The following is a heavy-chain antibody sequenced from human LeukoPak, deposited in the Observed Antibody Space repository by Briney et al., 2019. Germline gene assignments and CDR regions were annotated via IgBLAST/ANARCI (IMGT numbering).Heavy chain of an antibody. CDR2: INSDGSST. V-gene: IGHV3-74*01. CDR3: ARNGSYGKIDY. J-gene: IGHJ4*02. CDR1: AFTFSSYL. D-gene: IGHD5-18*01. Sequence: PGGSLRLSGAASAFTFSSYLMHWVRQAPGKGLVWVSRINSDGSSTSYADSVKGRFTISRDNAKNTLYPQMNSLRAEDTAVYYCARNGSYGKIDYWGQGTLVTVSS.